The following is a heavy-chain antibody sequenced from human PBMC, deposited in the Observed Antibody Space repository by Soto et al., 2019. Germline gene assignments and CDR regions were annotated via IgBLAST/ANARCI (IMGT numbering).Heavy chain of an antibody. CDR1: GFTFSSYA. CDR2: ISYDGSNK. CDR3: ARDLAEGYYDSSGYYYYYYYGMDV. J-gene: IGHJ6*02. D-gene: IGHD3-22*01. Sequence: QVQLVESGGGVVQPGRSLRLSCAASGFTFSSYAVHWVRQAPGKGLEWVAVISYDGSNKYYADSVKGRFTISRDNSKNTLYLQMNSLRAEDTAVYYCARDLAEGYYDSSGYYYYYYYGMDVWGQGTTVTVSS. V-gene: IGHV3-30-3*01.